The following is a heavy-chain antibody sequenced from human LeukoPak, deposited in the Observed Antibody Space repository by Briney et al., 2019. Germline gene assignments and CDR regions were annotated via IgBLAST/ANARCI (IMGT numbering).Heavy chain of an antibody. D-gene: IGHD3-10*01. J-gene: IGHJ6*02. CDR3: ARPLNTMVRGITTATDFFSYAMDV. CDR2: IRPSFGAT. V-gene: IGHV1-69*13. CDR1: GGTFGSYA. Sequence: SVKVSCKASGGTFGSYAISWVRQAPGQGLEWMGGIRPSFGATKYSQKFQDRVTITADVSTTTVYMDLTSLSSEDTALYYCARPLNTMVRGITTATDFFSYAMDVWGQGTAVTVSS.